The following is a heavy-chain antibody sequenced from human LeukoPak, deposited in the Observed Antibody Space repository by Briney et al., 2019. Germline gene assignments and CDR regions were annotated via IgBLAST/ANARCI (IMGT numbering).Heavy chain of an antibody. CDR1: KFTFSNYG. Sequence: GGSLRLSCTASKFTFSNYGMQWVRQAPGKGLEWVSVIYSGGSTYYADSVKGRFTISRDNSKNTLYLQMNSLRAEDTAVYYCARMGGYGDYGMDYWGQGTLVTVSS. V-gene: IGHV3-53*01. CDR2: IYSGGST. D-gene: IGHD4-17*01. J-gene: IGHJ4*02. CDR3: ARMGGYGDYGMDY.